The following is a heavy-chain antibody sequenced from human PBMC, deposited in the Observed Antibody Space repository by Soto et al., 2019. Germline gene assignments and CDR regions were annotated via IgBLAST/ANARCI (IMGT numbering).Heavy chain of an antibody. CDR1: GCSISSSGFY. D-gene: IGHD6-13*01. CDR3: ARQIAGDTGSYFYYYTDV. Sequence: SETLSLTCTVSGCSISSSGFYWGWIRQPPGKGLEWIGSIYYSGSTYYNPSLKSRVTISVDTSKNQFSLKLSSATAADTAVYCCARQIAGDTGSYFYYYTDVWGKGTTVTVSS. V-gene: IGHV4-39*01. J-gene: IGHJ6*03. CDR2: IYYSGST.